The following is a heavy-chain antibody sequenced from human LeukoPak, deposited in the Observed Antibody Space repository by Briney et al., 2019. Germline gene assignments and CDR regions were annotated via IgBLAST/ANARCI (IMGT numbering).Heavy chain of an antibody. V-gene: IGHV3-30*02. CDR1: GFTFSSYG. J-gene: IGHJ5*02. Sequence: PGGSLRLSCAASGFTFSSYGMHWVRQAPGKGLEWVAFIRYDGSNKYYADSVKGRFTISRDNSKNTLYLHVNSLRAEDTAVYYCARASSGWYNWFDPWGQGTLVTVSS. CDR2: IRYDGSNK. CDR3: ARASSGWYNWFDP. D-gene: IGHD6-19*01.